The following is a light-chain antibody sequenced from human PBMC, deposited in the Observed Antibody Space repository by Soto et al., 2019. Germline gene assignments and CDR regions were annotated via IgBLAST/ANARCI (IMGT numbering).Light chain of an antibody. CDR3: CSYAGRFIWL. Sequence: QSALTQPPSASGSPGQSVTISCTGTSRDVGGFNYVSWYQQHPGKAPKLMIYDVTKRPSGVPDRFSGSKSGNTASLTVSGLQAEDEADFYCCSYAGRFIWLFGGGTKLTVL. J-gene: IGLJ3*02. CDR2: DVT. CDR1: SRDVGGFNY. V-gene: IGLV2-8*01.